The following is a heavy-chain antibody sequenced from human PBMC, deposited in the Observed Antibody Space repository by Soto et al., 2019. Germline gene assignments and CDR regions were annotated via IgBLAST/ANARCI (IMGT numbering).Heavy chain of an antibody. D-gene: IGHD4-4*01. CDR1: GFTLSTYW. Sequence: EVKLVESGGGLVQPGGSLRLSCAASGFTLSTYWMHWVRQAPGKGLVWVSRINSDGSSTGDADSVKGLLTISRDNAKNTLYLQMNSLRAEDTAVYYCGRQSNYGLDYWGQGTLVTVAS. V-gene: IGHV3-74*01. J-gene: IGHJ4*02. CDR3: GRQSNYGLDY. CDR2: INSDGSST.